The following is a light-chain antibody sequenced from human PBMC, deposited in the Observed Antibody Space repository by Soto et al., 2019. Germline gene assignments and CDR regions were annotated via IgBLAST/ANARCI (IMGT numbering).Light chain of an antibody. CDR3: SLYTSSSSVV. J-gene: IGLJ2*01. CDR1: SSDVGAYNF. Sequence: QSALTQPASVSGSPGRSITISCTGTSSDVGAYNFVSWYQHHPGKAPKLMIYEVSNRPSGVSNRFSGSKSGNTASLTISGLQAEDEADYYCSLYTSSSSVVFGGGTKLTVL. V-gene: IGLV2-14*01. CDR2: EVS.